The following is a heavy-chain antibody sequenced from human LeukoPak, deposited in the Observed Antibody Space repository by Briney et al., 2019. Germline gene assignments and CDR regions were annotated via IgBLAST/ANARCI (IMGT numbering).Heavy chain of an antibody. CDR1: GFTFSSSW. CDR3: TREGAAAAYGMDV. CDR2: IRRRAFGETA. V-gene: IGHV3-49*04. D-gene: IGHD6-13*01. J-gene: IGHJ6*02. Sequence: GGSLRLSCAGSGFTFSSSWMFWARQVPGEGLEWVGLIRRRAFGETADYAASVKGRFTISRDDSKSIAYLQMNSLKTEDTAVYYCTREGAAAAYGMDVWGQGTTVTVSS.